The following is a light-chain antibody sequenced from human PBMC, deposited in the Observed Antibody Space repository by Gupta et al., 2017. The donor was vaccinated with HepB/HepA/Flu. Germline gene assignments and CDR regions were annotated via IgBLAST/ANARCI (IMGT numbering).Light chain of an antibody. CDR1: QSISYC. CDR2: VAS. Sequence: DIQMTQSPSSLSASVGDRVTITCRASQSISYCLNWYQQKPGEAPKLLIYVASSLKSGVPSRFSGSGSGTEFTLTISSLQPEDFATYYCQQNNTSPWTFGQGTKVEVK. V-gene: IGKV1-39*01. J-gene: IGKJ1*01. CDR3: QQNNTSPWT.